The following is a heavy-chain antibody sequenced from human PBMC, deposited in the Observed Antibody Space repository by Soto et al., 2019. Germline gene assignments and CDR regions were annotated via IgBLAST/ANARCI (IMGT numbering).Heavy chain of an antibody. V-gene: IGHV1-18*01. CDR3: ARVVLKGAAGSGWFDP. Sequence: ASVTVSCQASGYTFTSYGISWVRQAPGQGLEWMGWISAYNGNTNYAQKLQGRVTMTTDTSTSTAYMELRSLRSDDTAVYYCARVVLKGAAGSGWFDPWGQGTLVTVSS. CDR1: GYTFTSYG. D-gene: IGHD6-13*01. J-gene: IGHJ5*02. CDR2: ISAYNGNT.